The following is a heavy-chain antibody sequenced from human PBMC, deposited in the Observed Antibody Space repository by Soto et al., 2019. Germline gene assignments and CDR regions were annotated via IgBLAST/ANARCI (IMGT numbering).Heavy chain of an antibody. CDR1: GDSVSSNSAA. CDR2: TYYRSKWYN. J-gene: IGHJ2*01. CDR3: ARDPGNSVAAWQWDWYFDL. Sequence: QVQLQPSGPGLVKPSQTLSLTCAISGDSVSSNSAAWNWIRQSPSIGLEWLGRTYYRSKWYNDYAVSVKSRITINPDTSKNQFSLQLNSVTPEDTAVYYCARDPGNSVAAWQWDWYFDLWGRGTLVTVSS. D-gene: IGHD6-19*01. V-gene: IGHV6-1*01.